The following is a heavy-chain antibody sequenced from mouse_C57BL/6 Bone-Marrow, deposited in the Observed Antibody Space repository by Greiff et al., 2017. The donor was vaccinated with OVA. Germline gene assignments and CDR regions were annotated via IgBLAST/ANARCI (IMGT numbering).Heavy chain of an antibody. V-gene: IGHV2-5*01. D-gene: IGHD1-1*01. Sequence: VQLQQSGPGLVQPSQSLSITCTVSGFSLTSYGVHWVRQSPGKGLEWLGVIWRGGSTDYNAAFMSRLSITKDNSKSQVFFKMNSLQADDTAIYYCAKKGVGSSYWYFDVWGTGTTVTVAS. CDR3: AKKGVGSSYWYFDV. CDR2: IWRGGST. J-gene: IGHJ1*03. CDR1: GFSLTSYG.